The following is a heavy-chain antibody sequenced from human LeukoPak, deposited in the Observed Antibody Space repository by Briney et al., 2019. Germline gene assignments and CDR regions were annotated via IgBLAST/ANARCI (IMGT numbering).Heavy chain of an antibody. Sequence: PGGSLRLSCAASGFTFSSYALSWVRQAPGKGLEGVSAITGSGDSTYYADSVKGRFTISRDNSKNTLYLQMNNLRAEDTAIYYCAKHYRTTSWYFVDYWGEGTLVTVSS. D-gene: IGHD6-13*01. V-gene: IGHV3-23*01. J-gene: IGHJ4*02. CDR1: GFTFSSYA. CDR2: ITGSGDST. CDR3: AKHYRTTSWYFVDY.